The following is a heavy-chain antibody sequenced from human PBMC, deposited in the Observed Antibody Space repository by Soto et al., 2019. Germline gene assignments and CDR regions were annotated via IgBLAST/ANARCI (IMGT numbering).Heavy chain of an antibody. V-gene: IGHV4-61*01. CDR3: ARVEDYGDYFDY. J-gene: IGHJ4*02. Sequence: PSETLSLTCTVSGCSVRSGSYYWSWIRQPPGKGLEWIGYIYYSGTTNYNPSLKSRVTISVDTSKNQFSLKLSSVTAADAAVYYCARVEDYGDYFDYWGQGTLVTVSS. CDR1: GCSVRSGSYY. D-gene: IGHD4-17*01. CDR2: IYYSGTT.